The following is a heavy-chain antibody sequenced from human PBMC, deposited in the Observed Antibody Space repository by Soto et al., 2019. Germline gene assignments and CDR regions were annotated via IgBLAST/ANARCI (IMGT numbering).Heavy chain of an antibody. J-gene: IGHJ6*03. Sequence: GGSLRLSCAASGFTFSSYNMNWVRQAPGKGLEWVSFISSSGSTIYYADSVKGRFTISRDNFKNSLYLQMNSLSAEDTAVYYCARVVLTYYYYMDVWGKGTTVTVSS. CDR1: GFTFSSYN. CDR2: ISSSGSTI. CDR3: ARVVLTYYYYMDV. V-gene: IGHV3-48*04.